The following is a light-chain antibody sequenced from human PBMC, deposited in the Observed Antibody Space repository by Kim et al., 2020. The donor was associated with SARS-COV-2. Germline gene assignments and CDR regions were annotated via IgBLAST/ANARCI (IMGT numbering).Light chain of an antibody. V-gene: IGKV1-5*03. CDR2: HTS. CDR3: QQYNNWMWT. J-gene: IGKJ1*01. CDR1: QSITGW. Sequence: SASIGDRVTITCRASQSITGWLAWYQQKPGKAPNLLIYHTSRLQSGVPSRFTGSGSGTEFTLTISSLQSDDLATYYCQQYNNWMWTFGQGTKLEI.